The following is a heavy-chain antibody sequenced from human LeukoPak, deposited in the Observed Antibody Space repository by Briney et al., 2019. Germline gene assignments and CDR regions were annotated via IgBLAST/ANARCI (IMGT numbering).Heavy chain of an antibody. CDR1: GFIFSTQW. J-gene: IGHJ3*02. Sequence: GGSLRLSCAASGFIFSTQWMHWVRQGPGKGLVWVSGINGDGTSTIYADSVKGRFTISRDNAKNTLYLQMNSLRADDTAVYYCMRGYDIWGQGTMVTVSS. CDR2: INGDGTST. V-gene: IGHV3-74*01. CDR3: MRGYDI.